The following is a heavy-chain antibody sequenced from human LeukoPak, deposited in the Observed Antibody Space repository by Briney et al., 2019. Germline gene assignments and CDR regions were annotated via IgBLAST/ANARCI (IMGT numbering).Heavy chain of an antibody. Sequence: SETLSLTCTVSGGSISSHYWSWIRQPPGKGLAWIGYIYYSGSTNYNPSLKSRVTISVDTSKNQFSLKLSSVTAADTAVYYCARAYSSSWYVNWFDPWGQGTLVTVSS. CDR3: ARAYSSSWYVNWFDP. J-gene: IGHJ5*02. CDR1: GGSISSHY. D-gene: IGHD6-13*01. CDR2: IYYSGST. V-gene: IGHV4-59*11.